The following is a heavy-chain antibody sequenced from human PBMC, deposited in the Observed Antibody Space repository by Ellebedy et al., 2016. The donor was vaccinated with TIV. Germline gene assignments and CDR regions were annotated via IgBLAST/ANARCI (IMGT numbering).Heavy chain of an antibody. CDR1: GFTFSTYG. D-gene: IGHD5-12*01. J-gene: IGHJ4*02. Sequence: GGSLRLSXAASGFTFSTYGMHWVRQAPGKGLEWLAVIGYDGSNKYYADSVKGRFTISRDNSKNTLYLEMNSLRAEDTAVYYCVRAPRGQYYFDYWGQGTLVTVSS. CDR2: IGYDGSNK. CDR3: VRAPRGQYYFDY. V-gene: IGHV3-33*01.